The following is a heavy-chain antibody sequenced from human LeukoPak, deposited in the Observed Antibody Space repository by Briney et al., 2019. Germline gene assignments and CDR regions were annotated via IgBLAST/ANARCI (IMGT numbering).Heavy chain of an antibody. V-gene: IGHV3-23*01. J-gene: IGHJ2*01. Sequence: GGSLRLSCAASGFSFSIHGMGWVRRAPGKGLEWVSAISASGGSTYYADSVKGRFTISRDNSKNTLYLQMNSLRAEDTAVYYCAKDLGIAGGWYFDLWGRGTLVTVSS. CDR1: GFSFSIHG. CDR3: AKDLGIAGGWYFDL. CDR2: ISASGGST. D-gene: IGHD2-15*01.